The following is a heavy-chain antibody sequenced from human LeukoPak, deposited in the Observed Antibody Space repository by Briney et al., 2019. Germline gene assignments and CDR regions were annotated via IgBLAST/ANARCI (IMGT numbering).Heavy chain of an antibody. CDR3: ARDPLAAAGTNFDY. D-gene: IGHD6-13*01. V-gene: IGHV1-69*13. J-gene: IGHJ4*02. Sequence: GASVKVSCKASGGTFSSYAISWVRQAPGQGLEWMGGIIPIFGTANYAQKFQGRVTITADESTSTAYMELSSLRSEDTAVYYCARDPLAAAGTNFDYWGQETLVTVSS. CDR1: GGTFSSYA. CDR2: IIPIFGTA.